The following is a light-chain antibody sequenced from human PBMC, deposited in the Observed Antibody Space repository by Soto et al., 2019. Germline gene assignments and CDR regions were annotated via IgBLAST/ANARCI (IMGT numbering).Light chain of an antibody. J-gene: IGKJ4*01. CDR2: GAS. Sequence: VMTQSPATLSVSPGERATLSCWASETVATNLAWYQQKPGQAPRLLISGASTRAAGISDRFRGSGSGTEFTLTISSLQSEDFAVYYCQQYNNWPLTFGGGTKVEIK. CDR1: ETVATN. V-gene: IGKV3-15*01. CDR3: QQYNNWPLT.